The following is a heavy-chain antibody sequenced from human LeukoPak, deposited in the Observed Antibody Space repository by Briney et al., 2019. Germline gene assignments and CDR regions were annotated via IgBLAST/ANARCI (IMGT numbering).Heavy chain of an antibody. D-gene: IGHD3-10*01. J-gene: IGHJ6*03. CDR2: IKQDGSEK. Sequence: GGSLRLSCAASGFTFSNYWITWVRQAPGKGLEWVASIKQDGSEKHYVDSMKGRFTISRDDAKNSLYLQMNSLRAEDTAVYYCARDFVGAMDVWGKGTTVTVSS. CDR1: GFTFSNYW. CDR3: ARDFVGAMDV. V-gene: IGHV3-7*01.